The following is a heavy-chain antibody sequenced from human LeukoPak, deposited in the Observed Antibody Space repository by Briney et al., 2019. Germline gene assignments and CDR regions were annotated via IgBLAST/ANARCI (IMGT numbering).Heavy chain of an antibody. J-gene: IGHJ3*02. CDR1: GFTVSSNY. CDR2: IYSGGST. D-gene: IGHD3-9*01. CDR3: AANYDILTGSDI. Sequence: GGSLRLSCAASGFTVSSNYMSWVRQAPGKGLEWVSVIYSGGSTYYADSVKGRFTISRDNSKNTLYLQMSSLRAEDTAVYYCAANYDILTGSDIWGQGTMVTVSS. V-gene: IGHV3-53*01.